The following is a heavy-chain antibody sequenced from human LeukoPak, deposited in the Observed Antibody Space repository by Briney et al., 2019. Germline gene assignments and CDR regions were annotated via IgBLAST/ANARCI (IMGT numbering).Heavy chain of an antibody. J-gene: IGHJ4*02. CDR3: ASLYSSGWYAYYFDY. CDR2: IYSGGST. CDR1: GFTFSNAW. V-gene: IGHV3-53*01. Sequence: GGSLRLSCAASGFTFSNAWMSWVRQAPGKGLEWVSVIYSGGSTYYADSVKGRFTISRDNSKNTLYLQMNSLRAEDTAVYYCASLYSSGWYAYYFDYWGQGTLVTVSS. D-gene: IGHD6-19*01.